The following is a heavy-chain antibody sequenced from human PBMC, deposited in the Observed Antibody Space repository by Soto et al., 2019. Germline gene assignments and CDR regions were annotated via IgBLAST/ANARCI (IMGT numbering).Heavy chain of an antibody. J-gene: IGHJ5*02. D-gene: IGHD2-21*02. CDR1: WFPLNTNGGG. V-gene: IGHV2-5*02. CDR3: AHANRGDLDP. CDR2: IYWDDDK. Sequence: PGYPERPLAIDCTSPWFPLNTNGGGVGWIRQPPGKALEWLALIYWDDDKRYSPSLKSRLTVTKDTSKNQVVLTMTNMDPVDTATYYCAHANRGDLDPWGQGTLVTVSS.